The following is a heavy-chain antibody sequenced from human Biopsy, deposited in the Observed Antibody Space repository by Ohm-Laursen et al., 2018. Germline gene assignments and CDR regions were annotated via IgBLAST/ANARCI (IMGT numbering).Heavy chain of an antibody. CDR1: GFAFTLYE. V-gene: IGHV3-48*03. CDR3: ARLNSGTYDASDL. CDR2: IYGGGSPV. D-gene: IGHD1-26*01. J-gene: IGHJ3*01. Sequence: SLRLSCAASGFAFTLYEMNWVRQAPGKGMEWISYIYGGGSPVSYADSVKGRFTISRDNAHNSLYLHMNSLRAEDTAVYYCARLNSGTYDASDLWGQGTMVIVSS.